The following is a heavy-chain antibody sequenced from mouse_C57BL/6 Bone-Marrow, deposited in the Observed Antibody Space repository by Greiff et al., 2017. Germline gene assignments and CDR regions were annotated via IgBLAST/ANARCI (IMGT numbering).Heavy chain of an antibody. J-gene: IGHJ2*01. CDR3: ARRYFDY. V-gene: IGHV5-6*01. CDR2: ISSGGSYT. Sequence: EVQVVESGGDLVKPGGSLKLSCAASGFTFSSYGMSWVRQTPDKRLEWVATISSGGSYTYYPDSVKGRFTISRDNAKNTLYLQMSSLKSEDTAMYYCARRYFDYWGQGTTLTVSS. CDR1: GFTFSSYG.